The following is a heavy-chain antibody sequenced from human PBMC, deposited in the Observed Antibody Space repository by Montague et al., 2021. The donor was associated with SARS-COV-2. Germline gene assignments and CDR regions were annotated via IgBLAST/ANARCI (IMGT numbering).Heavy chain of an antibody. CDR3: ARGILSMNMAVVVLLGGIYYFDS. Sequence: TLSLTCTVSGGSIRSGSYYWSWIRQPAGKGLEWIGRIYSSGSTNYNPSLKSRVTISVDTSKNQFSLKLNSVPAADTAVYYCARGILSMNMAVVVLLGGIYYFDSWGQGTLVAVSS. J-gene: IGHJ4*02. CDR2: IYSSGST. V-gene: IGHV4-61*02. CDR1: GGSIRSGSYY. D-gene: IGHD3-22*01.